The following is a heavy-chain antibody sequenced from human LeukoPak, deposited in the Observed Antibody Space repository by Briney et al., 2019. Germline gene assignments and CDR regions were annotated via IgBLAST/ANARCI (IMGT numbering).Heavy chain of an antibody. CDR3: AKDRRVGSGWLPTSPDY. J-gene: IGHJ4*02. CDR1: GFTFSSYG. V-gene: IGHV3-30*02. D-gene: IGHD6-19*01. CDR2: IRYDGGNK. Sequence: PGGSLRLSCAASGFTFSSYGMHWVRQAPGKGLEWVAFIRYDGGNKYYADSVKGRFTISRDNSKNTLYLQMNSLRAEDTAVYYCAKDRRVGSGWLPTSPDYWGQGTLVTVSS.